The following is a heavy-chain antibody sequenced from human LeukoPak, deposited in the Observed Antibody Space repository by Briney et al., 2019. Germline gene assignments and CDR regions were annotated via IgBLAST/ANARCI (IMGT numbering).Heavy chain of an antibody. CDR3: AGDTGYSGWADAFDI. D-gene: IGHD5-12*01. V-gene: IGHV3-30*03. J-gene: IGHJ3*02. CDR1: GFTFSSYG. Sequence: GGSLRLSCAASGFTFSSYGMHWVRQAPGKGLEWVAVISYDGSNKYYADSVKGRFTISRDNSKNTLYLQMNSLRAEDTAVYYCAGDTGYSGWADAFDIWGQGTMVTVSS. CDR2: ISYDGSNK.